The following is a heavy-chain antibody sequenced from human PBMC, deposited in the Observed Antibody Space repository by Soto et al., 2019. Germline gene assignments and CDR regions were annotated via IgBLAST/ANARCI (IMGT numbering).Heavy chain of an antibody. Sequence: QVQLQESGPGLVKPSETLSLTCTVSGGSISSYYWSWIRQPPGKGLEWIGYIYYSGSTNYNPSLTSRVTISVDTSKNQFPLKLSSVTAADTAVYYCARHPVPYYDFWSGPFPRAGYYYMDVWGKGTTVTVSS. CDR3: ARHPVPYYDFWSGPFPRAGYYYMDV. CDR2: IYYSGST. J-gene: IGHJ6*03. CDR1: GGSISSYY. D-gene: IGHD3-3*01. V-gene: IGHV4-59*08.